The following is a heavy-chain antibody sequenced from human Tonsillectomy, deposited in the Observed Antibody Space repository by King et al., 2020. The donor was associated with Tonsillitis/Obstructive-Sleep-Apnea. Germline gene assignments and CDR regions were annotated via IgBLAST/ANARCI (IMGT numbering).Heavy chain of an antibody. J-gene: IGHJ3*02. CDR1: GGSISSSNSSSYY. CDR3: ASPAPLVVREPNDFDI. V-gene: IGHV4-39*01. D-gene: IGHD3-10*01. Sequence: QLQESGPGLVKPSETMSLTCTVSGGSISSSNSSSYYWAWIRQPPGKGLEWIGSFYRSGGTYYSPSLKSRVTISVDTSKNQFSLKLSSVTAADTAVYYCASPAPLVVREPNDFDIWGQGTVVTVSS. CDR2: FYRSGGT.